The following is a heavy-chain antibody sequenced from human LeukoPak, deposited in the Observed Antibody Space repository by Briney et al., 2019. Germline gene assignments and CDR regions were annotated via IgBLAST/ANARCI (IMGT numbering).Heavy chain of an antibody. D-gene: IGHD6-19*01. CDR3: ARSRPPYSSGWSNYGMDV. CDR1: GGSISSYY. Sequence: IPSETLSLTCTVSGGSISSYYWSWIRQPPGKGLEWIGYISYSGSTNYNPSLKSRVTISVDTSKNQLSLKLSSVTAADTAVYYCARSRPPYSSGWSNYGMDVWGQGTTVTVSS. J-gene: IGHJ6*02. V-gene: IGHV4-59*01. CDR2: ISYSGST.